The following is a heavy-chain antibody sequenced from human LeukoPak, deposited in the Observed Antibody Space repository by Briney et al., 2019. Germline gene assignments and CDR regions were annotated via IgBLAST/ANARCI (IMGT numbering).Heavy chain of an antibody. CDR2: INPNSGGT. D-gene: IGHD1-26*01. CDR1: GYTFTGYY. J-gene: IGHJ5*02. V-gene: IGHV1-2*02. CDR3: ARDTKRSRARWENLGFDP. Sequence: ASVKVSCKASGYTFTGYYMHWVRQAPGQGLDWMGWINPNSGGTNYAQKLQGRVTMTTDTSTSTAYMEPRSLRSDDTAVYYCARDTKRSRARWENLGFDPWGQGTLVTVSS.